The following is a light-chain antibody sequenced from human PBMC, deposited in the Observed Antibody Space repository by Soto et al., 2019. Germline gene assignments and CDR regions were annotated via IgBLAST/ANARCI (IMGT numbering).Light chain of an antibody. Sequence: QSALTQAASVSGSPGQSITISCTGTSSDVGAYDYVTWYQQHPGKAPKVMIYKVSNRPSGVSNRFSGSKSGNTASLTISGLQAEDEADYYCSSYAGSNNFEVFGGGTKLTVL. CDR3: SSYAGSNNFEV. CDR1: SSDVGAYDY. J-gene: IGLJ3*02. CDR2: KVS. V-gene: IGLV2-14*01.